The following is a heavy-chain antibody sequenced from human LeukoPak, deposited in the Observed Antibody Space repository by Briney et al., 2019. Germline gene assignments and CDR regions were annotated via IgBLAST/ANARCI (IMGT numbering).Heavy chain of an antibody. D-gene: IGHD5-12*01. J-gene: IGHJ4*02. CDR3: ARVVTLRNIALGY. CDR2: ISSSSSYI. Sequence: GGSLRLSCAASGFTFSSYSMNWVRQAPGKGLEWVSSISSSSSYIYYADSVKGRFTISRDNAKNSLYLQMNSLRAEDTAVYYCARVVTLRNIALGYWGQGTLVTVSS. V-gene: IGHV3-21*01. CDR1: GFTFSSYS.